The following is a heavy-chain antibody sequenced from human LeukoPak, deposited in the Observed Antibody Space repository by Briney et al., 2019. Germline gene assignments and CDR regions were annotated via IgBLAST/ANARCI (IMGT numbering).Heavy chain of an antibody. V-gene: IGHV4-31*03. D-gene: IGHD3-22*01. CDR3: AGDLDFASGYYLHY. CDR2: IYHTGTT. Sequence: SQTLSLTCSISGASTSSRGYYWTWVRQHSGKGLEWIGYIYHTGTTYYNPSLRSRITISMGTSKNQFSLKMTSMTAADTAVYYCAGDLDFASGYYLHYWGQGSLVTVSS. CDR1: GASTSSRGYY. J-gene: IGHJ4*02.